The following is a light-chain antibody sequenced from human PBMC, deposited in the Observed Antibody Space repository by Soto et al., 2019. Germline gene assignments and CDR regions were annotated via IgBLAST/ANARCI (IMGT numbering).Light chain of an antibody. J-gene: IGLJ1*01. V-gene: IGLV1-40*01. CDR3: QSYDSSMSAYV. Sequence: QSLMTHPPSVSGAPGHRVTISFTGSGSNIGAGYDVHWYQQLPGTAPKLLIFANINRPSGVPDRSSASKSGTSASLAITGLQAEDEAEYYCQSYDSSMSAYVFASWTKVPV. CDR2: ANI. CDR1: GSNIGAGYD.